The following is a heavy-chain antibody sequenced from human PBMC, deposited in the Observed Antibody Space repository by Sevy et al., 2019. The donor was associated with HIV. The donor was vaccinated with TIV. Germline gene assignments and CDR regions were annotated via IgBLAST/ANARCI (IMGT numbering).Heavy chain of an antibody. CDR3: ARVRASDSSGYYSAFDI. Sequence: ASVKVSCKASGYSFTSYAMHWVRQAPGQRLEWMGWINAGNGNTKYSQEFQGRVTITRDTSASTAYMELSSLRSEDTAVYYCARVRASDSSGYYSAFDIWGQGTMVTVSS. J-gene: IGHJ3*02. V-gene: IGHV1-3*01. CDR1: GYSFTSYA. CDR2: INAGNGNT. D-gene: IGHD3-22*01.